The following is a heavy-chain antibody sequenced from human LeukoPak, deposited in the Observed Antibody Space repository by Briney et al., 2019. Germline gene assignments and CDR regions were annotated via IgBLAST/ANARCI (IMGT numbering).Heavy chain of an antibody. CDR1: GFTFSSYS. D-gene: IGHD4-17*01. Sequence: GGSLRLSCAASGFTFSSYSMNWVRQAPGKGLEWVSSISSSSSYIYYADSVKGRFTISRDNAKNSLYLQMNSLRAEDTAVYYCARLGLRHDAFDIWGQGTMVTVSS. V-gene: IGHV3-21*01. CDR3: ARLGLRHDAFDI. CDR2: ISSSSSYI. J-gene: IGHJ3*02.